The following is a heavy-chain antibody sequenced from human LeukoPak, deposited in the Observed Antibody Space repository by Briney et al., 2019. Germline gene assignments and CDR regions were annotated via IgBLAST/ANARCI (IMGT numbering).Heavy chain of an antibody. V-gene: IGHV3-23*01. J-gene: IGHJ4*02. Sequence: GGSLRLSCAASGFTFSNYAMSWVRQAPGKGLDWVSGISDSGGIYYVDSVKGRFTISRDNSKNMLHLEMNSLKVEDTAIYYCAKEIAAGGTPSFDFWGQGILVSVSS. D-gene: IGHD6-25*01. CDR2: ISDSGGI. CDR1: GFTFSNYA. CDR3: AKEIAAGGTPSFDF.